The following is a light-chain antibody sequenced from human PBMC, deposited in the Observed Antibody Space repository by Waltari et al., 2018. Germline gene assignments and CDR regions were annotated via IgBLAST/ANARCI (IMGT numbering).Light chain of an antibody. CDR3: QHYVSLPVT. V-gene: IGKV3-20*01. CDR2: GAS. J-gene: IGKJ1*01. Sequence: EIVLTQSPGTLSLSQGERATLSCRASQSVSRALAWYQQNPGQAPRLLIYGASNRATGIPDRFSGSGSGTDFSLIISRLEPEDFAVYYCQHYVSLPVTFGQGTKVEIK. CDR1: QSVSRA.